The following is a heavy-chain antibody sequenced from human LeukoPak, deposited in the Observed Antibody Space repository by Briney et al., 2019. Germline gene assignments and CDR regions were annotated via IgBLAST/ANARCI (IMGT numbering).Heavy chain of an antibody. J-gene: IGHJ4*02. CDR1: GGSISSGGYY. V-gene: IGHV4-31*03. CDR3: ASARVVAKASGLVV. Sequence: SETLSLTCTVSGGSISSGGYYWSWIRQHPGKGLEWIGYIYYSGSTYYNPSLKNRVTISVDTSKNQFPLKLSSVTAADTAVYYCASARVVAKASGLVVWGQGTLVTVSS. D-gene: IGHD2-21*01. CDR2: IYYSGST.